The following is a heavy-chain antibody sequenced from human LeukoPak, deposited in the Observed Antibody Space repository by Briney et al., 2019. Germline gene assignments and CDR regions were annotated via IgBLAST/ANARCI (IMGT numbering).Heavy chain of an antibody. V-gene: IGHV3-30-3*01. CDR2: ISYDGSNK. Sequence: LTGGSLRLSCAASGFTFSSYAMHWVRQAPGKGLEWVAVISYDGSNKYYADSAKGRFTISRDNSKNTLYLQMNSLRAEDTAVYYCARDPGYYYGSGSYYKRGEPFDYWGQGTLVTVSS. CDR3: ARDPGYYYGSGSYYKRGEPFDY. CDR1: GFTFSSYA. D-gene: IGHD3-10*01. J-gene: IGHJ4*02.